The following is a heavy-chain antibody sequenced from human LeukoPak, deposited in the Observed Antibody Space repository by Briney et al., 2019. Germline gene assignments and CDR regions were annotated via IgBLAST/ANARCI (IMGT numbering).Heavy chain of an antibody. J-gene: IGHJ4*02. V-gene: IGHV3-7*01. CDR3: AKEGRSLQTY. D-gene: IGHD5-24*01. CDR2: IKEDGTET. Sequence: GGSLTLSCAAAGFMFSSNWMSWVRLAPGEGLEWVANIKEDGTETYYVDSVKGRFTISRDNAKTSLYLQMNSLRVEDTAVYYCAKEGRSLQTYWGQGTLVTVSS. CDR1: GFMFSSNW.